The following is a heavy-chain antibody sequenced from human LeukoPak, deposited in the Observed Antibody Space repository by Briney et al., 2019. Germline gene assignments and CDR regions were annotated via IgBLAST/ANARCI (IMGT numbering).Heavy chain of an antibody. CDR3: ARGGSGSYPHY. J-gene: IGHJ4*02. CDR1: GFTVNSNY. Sequence: GGSLRLSCAASGFTVNSNYMSWVRQAPGKRLEWVSVIYSGGSTYYADSVKGRSTISRDSSKNTLYLQMNNLRAEDTAVYYCARGGSGSYPHYWGQGTLVTVSS. V-gene: IGHV3-53*01. D-gene: IGHD1-26*01. CDR2: IYSGGST.